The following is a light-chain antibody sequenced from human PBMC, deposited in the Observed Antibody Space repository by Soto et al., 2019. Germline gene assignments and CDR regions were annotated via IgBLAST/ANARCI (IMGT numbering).Light chain of an antibody. V-gene: IGLV1-51*01. J-gene: IGLJ2*01. CDR2: DNN. CDR1: SSNIGNNY. CDR3: GTWDSSLSVV. Sequence: QSVLTHPPSVSAAPGQKVTISCSGSSSNIGNNYVAWYQQLPGTAPKLLIYDNNKRPSGIPDRFSGSKSGTSATLGITGLQTGDEADYYWGTWDSSLSVVFGGGTKLTVL.